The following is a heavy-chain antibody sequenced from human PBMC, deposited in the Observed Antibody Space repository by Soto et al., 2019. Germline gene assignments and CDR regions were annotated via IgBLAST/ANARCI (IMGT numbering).Heavy chain of an antibody. CDR2: IYYSGST. V-gene: IGHV4-59*01. CDR3: ARAYYDSSGYWYYFDY. Sequence: PSETLSLTCTVSGGSISSYYWSWIRQPPGKGLEWIGYIYYSGSTNYNPSLKSRVTISVDTSKNQFSLKLSSVTAADTAVYYCARAYYDSSGYWYYFDYWGQGTLVTSPQ. D-gene: IGHD3-22*01. J-gene: IGHJ4*02. CDR1: GGSISSYY.